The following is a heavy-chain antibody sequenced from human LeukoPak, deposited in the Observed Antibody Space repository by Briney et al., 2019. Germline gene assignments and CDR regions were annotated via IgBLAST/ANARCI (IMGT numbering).Heavy chain of an antibody. CDR2: ISNNGGST. CDR1: GFTFSRYA. V-gene: IGHV3-64D*06. CDR3: ARSLFDYDFWSAHGY. D-gene: IGHD3-3*01. J-gene: IGHJ4*02. Sequence: GGSLRLSCSASGFTFSRYAMHWVRQAPGKGLEYVSAISNNGGSTYYADSVKGRFTISRDNSKNTLYLQMSSLRTEDTAVYYCARSLFDYDFWSAHGYWGQGTLVTVSS.